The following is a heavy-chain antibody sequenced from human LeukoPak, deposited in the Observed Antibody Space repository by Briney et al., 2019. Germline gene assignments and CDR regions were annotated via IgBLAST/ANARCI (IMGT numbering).Heavy chain of an antibody. CDR1: GGTFSSYA. CDR3: ARDSPLTEQFAFDY. J-gene: IGHJ4*02. V-gene: IGHV1-69*05. D-gene: IGHD1-14*01. CDR2: IIPIFGTA. Sequence: ASVKVSCKASGGTFSSYAISWVRQAPGQGLEWMGGIIPIFGTANYAQKSQGRVTITTDESTSTAYMELSSLRSEDTAVYYCARDSPLTEQFAFDYWGQGTLVTVSS.